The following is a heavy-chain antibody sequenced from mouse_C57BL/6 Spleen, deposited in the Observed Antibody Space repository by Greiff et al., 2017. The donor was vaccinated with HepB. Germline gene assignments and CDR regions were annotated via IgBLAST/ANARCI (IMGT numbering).Heavy chain of an antibody. V-gene: IGHV1-53*01. CDR2: IFPSNGYT. Sequence: VQLQQSGTELVKPGASVKLSCKASGYTFTSYWMHWVKQRPGQGLEWIGNIFPSNGYTNYNEKFKSKATLTVDKSSSTAYMQLSSLTSEDSTVYYCAGGPYYFDYWGQGTTLTVSS. CDR1: GYTFTSYW. J-gene: IGHJ2*01. CDR3: AGGPYYFDY.